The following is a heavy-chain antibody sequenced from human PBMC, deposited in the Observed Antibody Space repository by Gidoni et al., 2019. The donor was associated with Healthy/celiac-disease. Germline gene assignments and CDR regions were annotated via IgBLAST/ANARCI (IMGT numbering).Heavy chain of an antibody. CDR1: GFTFSSYA. CDR3: AKAGVAGRTDWYFDL. V-gene: IGHV3-23*01. Sequence: EVQLLESGGGLVQPGGSLILSCAASGFTFSSYAMSCVRQAPGTGLEWVSAISGSGGSTYYADAVKGRFTISRDNSKNTLYLQMNSLRAEDTAVYYCAKAGVAGRTDWYFDLWGRGTLVTVSS. D-gene: IGHD6-19*01. J-gene: IGHJ2*01. CDR2: ISGSGGST.